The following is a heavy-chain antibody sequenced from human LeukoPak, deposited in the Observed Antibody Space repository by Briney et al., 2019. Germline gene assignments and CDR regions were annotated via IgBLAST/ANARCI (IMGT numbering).Heavy chain of an antibody. D-gene: IGHD5-12*01. CDR1: GGSISSGSYY. CDR2: IYTSGST. CDR3: ARGSLRFAAFDI. V-gene: IGHV4-61*02. J-gene: IGHJ3*02. Sequence: PSQTLSLTCTVSGGSISSGSYYWSWIRQPAGKGLEWIGRIYTSGSTNYNPSLKSRVTISVDTSKNQFSLKLSSVTAADTAVYYCARGSLRFAAFDIRGQGTMVTVSS.